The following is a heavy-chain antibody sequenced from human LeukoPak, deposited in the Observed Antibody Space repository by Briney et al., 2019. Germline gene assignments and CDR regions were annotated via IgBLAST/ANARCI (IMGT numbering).Heavy chain of an antibody. CDR1: GFTLSTYA. D-gene: IGHD3-10*01. CDR2: ISGSGGST. CDR3: AKERTMIRGVITPPDY. Sequence: GGSLRLSCAASGFTLSTYAMNWVRQAPGKGLEWVSSISGSGGSTYYADSVKGRFTISRDNSKNTLYLQMNSLRAEDTAVYYCAKERTMIRGVITPPDYWGQGTLVTVSS. V-gene: IGHV3-23*01. J-gene: IGHJ4*02.